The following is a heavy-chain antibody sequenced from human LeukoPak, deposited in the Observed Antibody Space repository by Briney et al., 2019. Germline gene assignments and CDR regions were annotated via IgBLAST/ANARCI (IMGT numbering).Heavy chain of an antibody. CDR2: ISWDGGST. V-gene: IGHV3-43*01. Sequence: GGSLRLSCAASGFTFDDYTMHWVRQAPGKGLEWVSLISWDGGSTYYADSVKGRFTISRDNSKNSLYLQMNSLRTEDTALYYCAKDPTKYGGTDYGTDVWGQGTTVTVSS. CDR1: GFTFDDYT. J-gene: IGHJ6*02. CDR3: AKDPTKYGGTDYGTDV. D-gene: IGHD2-8*01.